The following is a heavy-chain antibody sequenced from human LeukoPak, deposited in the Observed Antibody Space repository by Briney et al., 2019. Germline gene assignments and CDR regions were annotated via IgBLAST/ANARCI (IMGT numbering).Heavy chain of an antibody. D-gene: IGHD4-17*01. CDR3: AKLAVTTFHYFDY. CDR1: GFTFSSYA. V-gene: IGHV3-23*01. J-gene: IGHJ4*02. CDR2: ISGSDYST. Sequence: GSLRLSCAASGFTFSSYAMSWVRQAPGKGLEWVSAISGSDYSTYYADSVKGRFTISRDTSKNTLYLQMNSLRAEDTAVYYCAKLAVTTFHYFDYWGQGTLVTVSS.